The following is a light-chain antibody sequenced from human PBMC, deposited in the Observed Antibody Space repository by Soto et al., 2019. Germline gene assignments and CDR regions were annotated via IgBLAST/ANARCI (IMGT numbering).Light chain of an antibody. J-gene: IGKJ5*01. V-gene: IGKV1-39*01. CDR1: QAINRY. CDR2: AAY. Sequence: DIQVAQSPSSLSASVGDRVTITCRTSQAINRYLNWYQQTPGRAPKLLIYAAYILHSGVPPRFSGSGVGTYFTLTINGLQPEDFTAYYCQQTYDTPITFGQGTRLEIK. CDR3: QQTYDTPIT.